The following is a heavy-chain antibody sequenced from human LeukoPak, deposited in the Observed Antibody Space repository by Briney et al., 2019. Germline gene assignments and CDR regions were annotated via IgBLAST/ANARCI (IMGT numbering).Heavy chain of an antibody. D-gene: IGHD3-10*01. CDR3: AKVPYSDYGSGRPPFMDV. J-gene: IGHJ6*02. CDR2: ISDSCSST. CDR1: GFTFSNYA. V-gene: IGHV3-23*01. Sequence: GGSLRLSCAASGFTFSNYAMSWDRQAPGKGLEWVSTISDSCSSTYYADSVKGRFTISKDNSKNTLYLQMDSLRAEDTAIYYCAKVPYSDYGSGRPPFMDVWGQGTTVAVSS.